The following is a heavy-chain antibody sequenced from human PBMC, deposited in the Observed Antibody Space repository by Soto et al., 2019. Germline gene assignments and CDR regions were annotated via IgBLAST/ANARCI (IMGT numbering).Heavy chain of an antibody. D-gene: IGHD2-2*01. CDR2: ISVSGGST. CDR1: GFTFSSYA. V-gene: IGHV3-23*01. J-gene: IGHJ6*02. Sequence: GGSLRLSCAASGFTFSSYAMSWVRQAPGKELERVSAISVSGGSTYYADSVKGWFTISRDNSKNTLYLQMNCLRAEDTAVYYCARYQLKGMDVWGQGTTVTVSS. CDR3: ARYQLKGMDV.